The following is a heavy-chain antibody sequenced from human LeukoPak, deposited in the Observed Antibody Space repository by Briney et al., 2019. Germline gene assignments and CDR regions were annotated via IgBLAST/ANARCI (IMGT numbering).Heavy chain of an antibody. J-gene: IGHJ4*02. Sequence: GGSLRLSCAASGFTFASYGMYWVRQAPGEGLEWVALISYDGSDKYYADSVKGRFTISRDNSKNTLYLQMNNLRVEDTALYYCAKWGCSGGNCYPFDFWGQGTLVTVSS. CDR2: ISYDGSDK. CDR3: AKWGCSGGNCYPFDF. CDR1: GFTFASYG. V-gene: IGHV3-30*18. D-gene: IGHD2-15*01.